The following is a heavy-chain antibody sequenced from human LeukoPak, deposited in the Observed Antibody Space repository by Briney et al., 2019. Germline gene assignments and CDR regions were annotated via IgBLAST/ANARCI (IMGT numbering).Heavy chain of an antibody. J-gene: IGHJ4*02. CDR3: AGEEPLDGSGSYPFDY. V-gene: IGHV4-59*01. Sequence: SETLSLTCTVSGGSISSYYWSWIRQPPGKGLEWIGYIYYSGSTNYNPSLKSRVTISVDTSKNQFSLKLSSVTAADTAVYYCAGEEPLDGSGSYPFDYWGQGTLVTVSS. D-gene: IGHD3-10*01. CDR1: GGSISSYY. CDR2: IYYSGST.